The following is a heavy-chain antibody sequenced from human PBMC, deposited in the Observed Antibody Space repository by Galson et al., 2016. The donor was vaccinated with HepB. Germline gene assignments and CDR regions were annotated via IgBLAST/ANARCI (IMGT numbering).Heavy chain of an antibody. J-gene: IGHJ4*02. Sequence: SVKVSCKASGGTFSHHAFHWVRQAPGQGLEWMGGLIPIYGTTNYTHKFQGRVTITADESTSTAYMELSRLRYEDTAVYYCARDRSQLIGTGHFDSWGQGTLVTVSS. CDR3: ARDRSQLIGTGHFDS. V-gene: IGHV1-69*13. CDR2: LIPIYGTT. D-gene: IGHD2-8*02. CDR1: GGTFSHHA.